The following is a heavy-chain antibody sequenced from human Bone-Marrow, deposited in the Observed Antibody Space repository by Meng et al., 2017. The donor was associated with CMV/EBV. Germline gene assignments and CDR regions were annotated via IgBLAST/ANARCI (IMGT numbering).Heavy chain of an antibody. Sequence: GGSLRLSCAASGFTFSDYYMSWIRQAPGKGLEWVSYISSSSSTIYYADSAKGRFTISRDNAKNSLYLQMNSLRAEDTAVYYCARERVLAYYYYYGMDVWGQGTTVTVSS. CDR1: GFTFSDYY. CDR2: ISSSSSTI. CDR3: ARERVLAYYYYYGMDV. D-gene: IGHD3-3*02. J-gene: IGHJ6*02. V-gene: IGHV3-11*01.